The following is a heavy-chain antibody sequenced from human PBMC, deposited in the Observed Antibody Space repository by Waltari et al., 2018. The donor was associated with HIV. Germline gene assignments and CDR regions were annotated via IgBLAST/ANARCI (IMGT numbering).Heavy chain of an antibody. CDR2: TYHRSEWHH. J-gene: IGHJ4*01. D-gene: IGHD5-18*01. Sequence: QVNLKHSGPGLVEASHSIFLSCVISGDSVSPDTATWNWVRPSPAGGLQWLGKTYHRSEWHHEYSVSLKGRMVINSDTAKNQFSLHLNSVTPGDTATYYCVRDSYGFDIWGDGTLVTVPP. CDR1: GDSVSPDTAT. CDR3: VRDSYGFDI. V-gene: IGHV6-1*01.